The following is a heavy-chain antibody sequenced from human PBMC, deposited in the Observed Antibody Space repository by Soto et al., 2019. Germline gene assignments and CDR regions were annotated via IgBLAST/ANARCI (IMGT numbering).Heavy chain of an antibody. CDR3: ARAQARHYDFWSGPLDAFDI. V-gene: IGHV1-2*04. Sequence: ASVKVSCKASGYTFTGYYMHWVRQAPGQGLEWMGWINPNSGGTNYAQKFQGWVTMTRDTSISTAYMELSRLRSDDTAVYYCARAQARHYDFWSGPLDAFDIWGQGTMVNVSS. J-gene: IGHJ3*02. D-gene: IGHD3-3*01. CDR1: GYTFTGYY. CDR2: INPNSGGT.